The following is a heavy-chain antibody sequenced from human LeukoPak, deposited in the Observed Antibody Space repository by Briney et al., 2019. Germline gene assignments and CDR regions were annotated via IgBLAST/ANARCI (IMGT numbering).Heavy chain of an antibody. CDR3: ARGENYYDSSGYHDAFDI. V-gene: IGHV4-30-2*01. CDR1: GGSISSGGYS. D-gene: IGHD3-22*01. Sequence: SETLSLTCAVSGGSISSGGYSWSWIRQPPGKGLEWIGYIYHSGSTYYNPSLKSRVTISVDRSKNQFSLRLSSVTAADTAVYYCARGENYYDSSGYHDAFDIWGQGTMVTVSS. CDR2: IYHSGST. J-gene: IGHJ3*02.